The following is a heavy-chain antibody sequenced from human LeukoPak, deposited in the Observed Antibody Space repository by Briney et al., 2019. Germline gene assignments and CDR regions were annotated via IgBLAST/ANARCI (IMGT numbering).Heavy chain of an antibody. Sequence: SETLSLTCTVSGGSISSYYWSWIRQPAGKGLEWIGRIYTSGSTNYNPSLKSRVTMSVDTSKNQFSLKLSSVTAADTAVYYCARQGLEYSSSSGFDPWGQGTLVTVSS. J-gene: IGHJ5*02. CDR2: IYTSGST. V-gene: IGHV4-4*07. D-gene: IGHD6-6*01. CDR3: ARQGLEYSSSSGFDP. CDR1: GGSISSYY.